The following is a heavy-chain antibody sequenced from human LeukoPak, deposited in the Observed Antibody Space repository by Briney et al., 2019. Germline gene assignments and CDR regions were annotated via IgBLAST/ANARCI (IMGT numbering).Heavy chain of an antibody. D-gene: IGHD6-19*01. CDR3: ARDVAVAGSGDY. CDR1: GFTISSYA. CDR2: ISYDGSNK. V-gene: IGHV3-30-3*01. J-gene: IGHJ4*02. Sequence: PGGSLRLSCAASGFTISSYAMHWVRQAPGKGLEWVAVISYDGSNKYYADSVKGRFTISRDNSKNTLYLQMNSLRAEDTAVYYCARDVAVAGSGDYWGQGTLVTVS.